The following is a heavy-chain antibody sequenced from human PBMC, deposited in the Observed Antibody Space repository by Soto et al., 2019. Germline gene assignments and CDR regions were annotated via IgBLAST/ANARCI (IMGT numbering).Heavy chain of an antibody. V-gene: IGHV3-7*01. CDR1: GFTFSSYW. Sequence: GGSLRLSCAASGFTFSSYWMSWVRQAPGKGLEWVANIKQDGSEKYYVDSVKGRFTISRDNAKNSLYLQMSSLRAEGTAVYYCARAGKVVVPAAIPYYYGMDVWGQGTTVTVSS. CDR3: ARAGKVVVPAAIPYYYGMDV. D-gene: IGHD2-2*02. CDR2: IKQDGSEK. J-gene: IGHJ6*02.